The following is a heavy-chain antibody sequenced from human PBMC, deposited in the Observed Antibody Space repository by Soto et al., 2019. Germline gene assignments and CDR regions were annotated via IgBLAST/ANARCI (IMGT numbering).Heavy chain of an antibody. CDR2: ISGSGDT. CDR1: GFTFSNYA. D-gene: IGHD3-22*01. Sequence: LRLSCAASGFTFSNYAMSWARQAPGKGLQWVSSISGSGDTYYADSVKGHFTISRDNSKNTVYLQLNSLRTEDTAVYYCAKDEVIGAPGAEYFQYWGQGTLVTVSS. J-gene: IGHJ1*01. CDR3: AKDEVIGAPGAEYFQY. V-gene: IGHV3-23*01.